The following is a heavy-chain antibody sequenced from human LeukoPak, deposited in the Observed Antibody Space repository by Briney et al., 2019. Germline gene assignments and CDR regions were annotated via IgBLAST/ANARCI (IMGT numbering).Heavy chain of an antibody. Sequence: ASVTVSFKGSVYTFTHYYMHWVRQPPGQGLEWMGGINHNSGGTNYAQKFQGRVTMTRDTSISTAYMELSRLRSDDTAVYYCARDGVDMDYWGQGTLVTVSS. D-gene: IGHD2-15*01. V-gene: IGHV1-2*02. J-gene: IGHJ4*02. CDR2: INHNSGGT. CDR3: ARDGVDMDY. CDR1: VYTFTHYY.